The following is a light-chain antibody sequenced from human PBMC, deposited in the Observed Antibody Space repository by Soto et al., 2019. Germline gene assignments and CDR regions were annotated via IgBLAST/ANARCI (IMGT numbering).Light chain of an antibody. Sequence: EIVLTQSPGTLSLSPGERATLSCRASQSVSSSYLAWYQQKPGQAPRLLIYGASSRATGIPDRFSGSGSGTDFTLTISRLEPEDFATYYCQQSSSAPRSFGGGTRVEIK. J-gene: IGKJ4*01. V-gene: IGKV3-20*01. CDR3: QQSSSAPRS. CDR1: QSVSSSY. CDR2: GAS.